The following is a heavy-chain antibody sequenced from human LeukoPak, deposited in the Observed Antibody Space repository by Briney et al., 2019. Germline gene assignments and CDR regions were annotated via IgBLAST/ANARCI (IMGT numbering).Heavy chain of an antibody. CDR2: IYYTGST. CDR3: GRRQVSGTQSFDY. V-gene: IGHV4-39*01. D-gene: IGHD3-10*01. J-gene: IGHJ4*02. Sequence: PSETLSLTCTVSCRSISCRTYYWAWIRQPPGKGLEWIGTIYYTGSTYYNPSLKSRLTISVDTSKNQFSLKLSSVTAADTAVYYCGRRQVSGTQSFDYWGQGTLVTVSS. CDR1: CRSISCRTYY.